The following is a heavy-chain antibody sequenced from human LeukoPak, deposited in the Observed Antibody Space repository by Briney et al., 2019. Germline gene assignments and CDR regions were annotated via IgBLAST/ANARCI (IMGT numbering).Heavy chain of an antibody. Sequence: GGSLRLSCAASGFTFSSCAMSWVRQAPGKGLEWVSGVSGSGSNTYYADSVKGRFAISRDNSKNTLYLQMNSLRVEDAAVYYCAKDRNGNSRPYNFDYWGQGTLVTVSS. CDR2: VSGSGSNT. CDR3: AKDRNGNSRPYNFDY. D-gene: IGHD4-23*01. CDR1: GFTFSSCA. J-gene: IGHJ4*02. V-gene: IGHV3-23*01.